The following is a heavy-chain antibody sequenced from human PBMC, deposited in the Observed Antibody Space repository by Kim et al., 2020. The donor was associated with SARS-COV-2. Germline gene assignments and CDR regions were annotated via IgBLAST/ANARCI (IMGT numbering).Heavy chain of an antibody. CDR1: GDYISNYY. CDR3: AREGKGSSGSGTYLFDS. D-gene: IGHD3-10*01. J-gene: IGHJ4*02. CDR2: INYSGTT. V-gene: IGHV4-59*01. Sequence: SETLSLTCTVSGDYISNYYWSWLRQSPGKEPEWIGHINYSGTTNFNPSLRSRITISIDVSNNQFFLKLNSVTAADTALYYCAREGKGSSGSGTYLFDSWGQGTLVTVSS.